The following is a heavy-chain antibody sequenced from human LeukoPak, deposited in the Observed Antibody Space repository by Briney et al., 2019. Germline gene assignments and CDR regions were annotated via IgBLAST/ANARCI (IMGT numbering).Heavy chain of an antibody. D-gene: IGHD6-19*01. Sequence: PGGSLRLSCAASEFSLSNVWMSWVRQAPGEGLEWLGDIYYSGTTNYNPSLKSRVTISLDTSKNQFSLRLSSVTAADTAVYYCARIDAVAATPTSFDYWGQGTLVTVSS. V-gene: IGHV4-59*01. J-gene: IGHJ4*02. CDR3: ARIDAVAATPTSFDY. CDR2: IYYSGTT. CDR1: EFSLSNVW.